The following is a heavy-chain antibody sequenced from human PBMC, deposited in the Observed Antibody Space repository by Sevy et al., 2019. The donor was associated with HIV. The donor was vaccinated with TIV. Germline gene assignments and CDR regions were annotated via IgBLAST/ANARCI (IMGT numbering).Heavy chain of an antibody. D-gene: IGHD3-10*01. CDR2: IYHNENT. CDR1: GYSISNGFY. J-gene: IGHJ4*02. CDR3: ARHAAFYYGSGSYSYYFDY. V-gene: IGHV4-38-2*01. Sequence: SEALSLTCAVSGYSISNGFYWGWVRQSPGRGLEWIGSIYHNENTYYNPSLKSRVGISVDTSNHQFSLRLSSVTAADTAVYYCARHAAFYYGSGSYSYYFDYWGQGTLVTVSS.